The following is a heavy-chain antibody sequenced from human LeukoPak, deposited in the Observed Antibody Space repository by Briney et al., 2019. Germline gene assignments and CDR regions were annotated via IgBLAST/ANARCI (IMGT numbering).Heavy chain of an antibody. D-gene: IGHD1-26*01. CDR1: GFTFSSYT. J-gene: IGHJ4*02. Sequence: PGGSLRLSCAASGFTFSSYTMSWIRQPPGKGLEWLGYVYNSGSTHYNPSLKSRVTISADTSKNQFSLTLTSVTAADTAVYYCARSGGTWSYNYWGQGTLVTVSS. V-gene: IGHV4-59*01. CDR2: VYNSGST. CDR3: ARSGGTWSYNY.